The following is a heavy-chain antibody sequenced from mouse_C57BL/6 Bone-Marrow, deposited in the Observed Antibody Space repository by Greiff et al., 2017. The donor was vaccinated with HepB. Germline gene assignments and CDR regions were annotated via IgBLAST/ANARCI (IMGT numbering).Heavy chain of an antibody. J-gene: IGHJ3*01. CDR2: ISNLAYSI. CDR1: GFTFSDYG. D-gene: IGHD1-1*01. Sequence: EVKLMESGGGLVQPGGSLKLSCAASGFTFSDYGMAWVRQAPRKGPEWVAFISNLAYSIYYADTVTGRFTISRENAKNTLYLEMSSLRSEDTSMYYCARHGYGSPFFAYWGQGTLVTVSA. V-gene: IGHV5-15*01. CDR3: ARHGYGSPFFAY.